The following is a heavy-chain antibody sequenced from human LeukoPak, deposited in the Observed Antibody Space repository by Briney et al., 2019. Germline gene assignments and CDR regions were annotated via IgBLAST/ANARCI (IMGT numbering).Heavy chain of an antibody. CDR2: IWYDGSNK. CDR1: GFTFSSYG. Sequence: PGGSLRLSCAASGFTFSSYGMHWVRQAPGKGLEWVAVIWYDGSNKYYADSVKGRFTISRDNSKNTLYLQMNSLRAEDTAVYYCARAGSSWLNYFDYWGQGTLVTVSS. D-gene: IGHD6-13*01. V-gene: IGHV3-33*01. J-gene: IGHJ4*02. CDR3: ARAGSSWLNYFDY.